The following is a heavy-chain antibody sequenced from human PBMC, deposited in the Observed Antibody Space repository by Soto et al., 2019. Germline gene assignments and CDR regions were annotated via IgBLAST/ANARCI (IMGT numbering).Heavy chain of an antibody. CDR3: AKDVAQGNYCSGGSCYIDY. J-gene: IGHJ4*02. Sequence: GGSLRLSCAASGFTFDDYAMHWVRQAPGKGLEWVSGISWNSGSIGYADSVKGRFTISRDNAKNSLYLQMNSLRAEDTALYYCAKDVAQGNYCSGGSCYIDYWGQGTLVTSPQ. V-gene: IGHV3-9*01. D-gene: IGHD2-15*01. CDR2: ISWNSGSI. CDR1: GFTFDDYA.